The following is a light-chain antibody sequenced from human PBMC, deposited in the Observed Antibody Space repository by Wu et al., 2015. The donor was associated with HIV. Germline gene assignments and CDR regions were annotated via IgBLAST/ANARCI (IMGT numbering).Light chain of an antibody. Sequence: DIQMTQSPSTLSASVGDRVTITCRASQGISSYLAWYRQKSGRAPKLLIYAASTLQSGVPSRFSGSGSGTQFTLTITSLQPEDFATYYCQQLTGYPITFGGGTKVEIK. J-gene: IGKJ4*01. CDR3: QQLTGYPIT. CDR2: AAS. CDR1: QGISSY. V-gene: IGKV1-9*01.